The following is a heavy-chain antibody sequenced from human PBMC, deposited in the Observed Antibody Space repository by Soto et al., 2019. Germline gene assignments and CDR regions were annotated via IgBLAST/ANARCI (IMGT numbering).Heavy chain of an antibody. V-gene: IGHV1-46*03. CDR2: INPSGGST. D-gene: IGHD1-1*01. J-gene: IGHJ4*02. Sequence: ASVKVSCKASGYTFTSYCMHWVRQAPGQGLEWMGIINPSGGSTSYAQKFQGRVTMTRDTSTSTVYMELSSLRSEDTAVYYCAREDWKLYFDYWGQGTLVTVSS. CDR1: GYTFTSYC. CDR3: AREDWKLYFDY.